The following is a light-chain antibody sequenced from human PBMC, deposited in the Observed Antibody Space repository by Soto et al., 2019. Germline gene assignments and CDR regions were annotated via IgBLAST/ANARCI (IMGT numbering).Light chain of an antibody. CDR1: SSNIGSYT. V-gene: IGLV1-44*01. CDR3: AAWDDSLNWV. J-gene: IGLJ3*02. Sequence: QSALTQPPSASGTPGQRVTISCSGSSSNIGSYTVNWYQQLPGTAPKLLIYTNNQRPSGVPDRFSGSKSGASASLAISGLQSEDEAEYYCAAWDDSLNWVFGGGTKVTVL. CDR2: TNN.